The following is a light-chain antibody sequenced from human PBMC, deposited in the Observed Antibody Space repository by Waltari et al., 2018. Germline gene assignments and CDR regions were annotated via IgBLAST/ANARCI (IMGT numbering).Light chain of an antibody. CDR3: QQFQSHLRT. CDR1: QSVLHSSNNKNY. V-gene: IGKV4-1*01. Sequence: RQSVLHSSNNKNYFAWYQQKPGQPPKLLIYWASTRKSGVPDRFSGSGSGTDFTLTISSLQAEDVAVYYCQQFQSHLRTFGQGTKVEIK. CDR2: WAS. J-gene: IGKJ1*01.